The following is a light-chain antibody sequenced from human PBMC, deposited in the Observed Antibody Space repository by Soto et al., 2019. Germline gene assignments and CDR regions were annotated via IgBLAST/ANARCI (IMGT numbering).Light chain of an antibody. CDR2: AAS. CDR1: QTIMTY. Sequence: DIQMTQSPSSLSASVVDEVTITFRASQTIMTYLNWYQLKPGKPPRLLIYAASSLQSGVPSRFSGSGSGTDFTLTISSLQPEDFATYSCQQSYNSPQTFGRGTKVDI. V-gene: IGKV1-39*01. J-gene: IGKJ1*01. CDR3: QQSYNSPQT.